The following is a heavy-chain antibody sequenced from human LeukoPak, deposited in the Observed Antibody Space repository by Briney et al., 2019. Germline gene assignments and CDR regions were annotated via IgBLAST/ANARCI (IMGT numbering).Heavy chain of an antibody. CDR2: ISSSSSYI. J-gene: IGHJ4*02. D-gene: IGHD2-15*01. CDR3: ARGAPYCSGGSCMYYFDY. Sequence: GGSLRLSCAASGFTFSSYSMNWVRQAPGKGLEWVSSISSSSSYIYYADSVKGRFIISRDNAKNSLYLQMNSLRAEDTAVYYCARGAPYCSGGSCMYYFDYWGQGTLVTVSS. V-gene: IGHV3-21*01. CDR1: GFTFSSYS.